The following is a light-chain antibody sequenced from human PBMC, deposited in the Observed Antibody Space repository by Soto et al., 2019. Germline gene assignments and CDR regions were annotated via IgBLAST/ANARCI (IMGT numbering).Light chain of an antibody. CDR2: YTS. CDR1: QSVSSD. V-gene: IGKV3-11*01. CDR3: QQRSNWIT. J-gene: IGKJ5*01. Sequence: EIVMTQSPATLSVSPGESATLSCRASQSVSSDLAWYQQKPGQAPRLLIYYTSTRATGFPARFSGGGSGTDFTLTISSLEPEDFAVYYCQQRSNWITFGQGTRLEI.